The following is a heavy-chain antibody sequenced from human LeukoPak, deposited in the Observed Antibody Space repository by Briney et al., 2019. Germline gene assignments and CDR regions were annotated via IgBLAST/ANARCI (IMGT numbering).Heavy chain of an antibody. CDR3: ARGRWSHSTDY. V-gene: IGHV3-30-3*01. Sequence: TGRSLRLSCAASGFTFSSYAMHWVRQAPGKGLEWVAVISYDGSNKYYADSVKGRFTISRDNSKNTLYLQMNSLRAEDTAVYYCARGRWSHSTDYWAQGTLVTVSS. CDR1: GFTFSSYA. D-gene: IGHD5-24*01. J-gene: IGHJ4*02. CDR2: ISYDGSNK.